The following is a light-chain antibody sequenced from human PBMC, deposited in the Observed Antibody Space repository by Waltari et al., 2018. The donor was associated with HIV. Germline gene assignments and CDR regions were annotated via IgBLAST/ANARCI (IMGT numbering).Light chain of an antibody. CDR2: DTS. J-gene: IGLJ3*02. Sequence: QAVVTQEPSLTVSPGGTVTLTCGSSTGAVTSGHYPSWLQQKPGQAPKTLIFDTSNKHSWTPARFSGSLLGGKAALTLSGAQPEDEAEYYCLLSYSGASWVFGGGTKVTVL. CDR1: TGAVTSGHY. V-gene: IGLV7-46*01. CDR3: LLSYSGASWV.